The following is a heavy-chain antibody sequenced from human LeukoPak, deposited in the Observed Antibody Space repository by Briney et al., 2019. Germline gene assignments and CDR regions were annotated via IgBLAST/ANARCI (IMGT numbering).Heavy chain of an antibody. V-gene: IGHV4-61*02. CDR1: GGSISSGSYY. CDR3: ARSLGLYCSSTSCYTFDY. Sequence: SETLSLTCTVSGGSISSGSYYWSWIRQPAGKGLEWIGRIYSSGSTNYNPSLKSRVTISVDTSKTQFSLKLSSVTAADPAVYYCARSLGLYCSSTSCYTFDYWGQGTLVTVSP. J-gene: IGHJ4*02. CDR2: IYSSGST. D-gene: IGHD2-2*02.